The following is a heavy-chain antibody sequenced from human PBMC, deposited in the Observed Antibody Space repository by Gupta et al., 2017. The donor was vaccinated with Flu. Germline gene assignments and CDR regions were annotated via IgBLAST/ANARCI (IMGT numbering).Heavy chain of an antibody. CDR3: TAWGDFDWPPKPFDY. CDR2: IKSKTDGGTT. V-gene: IGHV3-15*01. Sequence: EVQLVESGGGLVKPGGSLRLSCAASGFTFSNAWMSWVRQAPGKGLEWVGRIKSKTDGGTTDYAAPVKGRFTISRDDSKNTLYLQMNSLKTEDTAVYYCTAWGDFDWPPKPFDYWGQGTLVTVSS. D-gene: IGHD3-9*01. J-gene: IGHJ4*02. CDR1: GFTFSNAW.